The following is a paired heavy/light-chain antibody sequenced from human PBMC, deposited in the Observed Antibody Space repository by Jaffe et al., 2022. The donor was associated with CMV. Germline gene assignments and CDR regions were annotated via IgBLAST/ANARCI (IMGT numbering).Heavy chain of an antibody. J-gene: IGHJ6*03. V-gene: IGHV3-33*08. D-gene: IGHD2-15*01. CDR1: GFALSNNA. Sequence: QVHLVESGGGVVQPGTSLSLSCVVSGFALSNNAMHWVRQAPGKGLEWVAVIWYDGNYKYYGDSVKGRFTVSRDNSKNILNLQMNNLRAEDTAVYYCARDGGCSSGSCATYYMDVWGKGTTVTVSS. CDR3: ARDGGCSSGSCATYYMDV. CDR2: IWYDGNYK.
Light chain of an antibody. Sequence: SYDLAQPPSVSVSPGHTATITCSGQRLGDKSVSWFQQKPGQSPVLVIYQSVKRPSRIPERFSGSNSGDTATLTLSGTQITDEADYYCQAWDRTSWFFGGGTKLTVL. CDR2: QSV. V-gene: IGLV3-1*01. J-gene: IGLJ2*01. CDR3: QAWDRTSWF. CDR1: RLGDKS.